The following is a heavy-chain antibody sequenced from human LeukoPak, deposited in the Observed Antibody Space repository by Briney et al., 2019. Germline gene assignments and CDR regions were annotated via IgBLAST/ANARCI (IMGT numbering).Heavy chain of an antibody. V-gene: IGHV3-74*01. J-gene: IGHJ1*01. CDR2: INGDGNTI. CDR3: ATYSILNAREFRY. CDR1: GFTFSSYW. Sequence: GGSLRLSCAASGFTFSSYWMHWVRQAPGKGLVWVSRINGDGNTINYADSVRGRFTISRDNAKNSVYLQMNSLGADDTAVYYCATYSILNAREFRYWGQGTLVTVTS. D-gene: IGHD4-11*01.